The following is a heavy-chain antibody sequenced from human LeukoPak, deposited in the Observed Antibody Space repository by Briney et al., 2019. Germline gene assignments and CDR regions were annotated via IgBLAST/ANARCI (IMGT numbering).Heavy chain of an antibody. CDR1: GFTFSSYW. CDR2: INSDGSST. V-gene: IGHV3-74*01. CDR3: AKDAGAVAGTVLGY. J-gene: IGHJ4*02. D-gene: IGHD6-19*01. Sequence: PGGSLRLSCAASGFTFSSYWMHWVRQAPGKGLVWVSRINSDGSSTSYADSVKGRFTISRDNSKNTLYLQMNSLRAEDTAVYYCAKDAGAVAGTVLGYWGQGTLVTVSS.